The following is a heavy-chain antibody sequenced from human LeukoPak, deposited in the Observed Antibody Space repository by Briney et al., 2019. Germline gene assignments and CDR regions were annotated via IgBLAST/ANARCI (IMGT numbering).Heavy chain of an antibody. V-gene: IGHV4-39*01. D-gene: IGHD4-23*01. Sequence: SETLSLTCTVSGGSISSSSYYWGWIRQPPGKGLEWIGSIYYSGSTYYNPSLKSRVTISVDTSKNQFSLKLSSVTAADTAVYYCARGGKAAPLLYYFDYWGQGTLVTVSS. CDR1: GGSISSSSYY. J-gene: IGHJ4*02. CDR2: IYYSGST. CDR3: ARGGKAAPLLYYFDY.